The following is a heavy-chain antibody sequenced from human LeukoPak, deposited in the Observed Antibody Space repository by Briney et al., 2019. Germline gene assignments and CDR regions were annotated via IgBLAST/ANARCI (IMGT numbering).Heavy chain of an antibody. CDR1: GFIFRNYA. Sequence: GASLRLSCAASGFIFRNYAMSWVRQAPGKGLEWVSAITGSGDTTYYADSVKDRFTISRDNSKNTLYVEMNTLIAEDTAVYYCAKWGDYDILTGYYVSDFWGQGTLVTVSS. V-gene: IGHV3-23*01. CDR2: ITGSGDTT. CDR3: AKWGDYDILTGYYVSDF. J-gene: IGHJ4*02. D-gene: IGHD3-9*01.